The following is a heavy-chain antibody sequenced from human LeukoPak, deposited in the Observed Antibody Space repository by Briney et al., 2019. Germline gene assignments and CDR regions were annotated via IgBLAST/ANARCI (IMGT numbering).Heavy chain of an antibody. CDR3: AELGITMIGGV. V-gene: IGHV3-21*01. CDR2: ISTSSSYI. D-gene: IGHD3-10*02. Sequence: PGGSLRLSCAASGFTFSRNSMNWVRQAPRKGLEWVSSISTSSSYIHYADSVKGRFTISRDKAKNSLYLQMNSLRAEDTAVYYCAELGITMIGGVWGKGTTVTISS. J-gene: IGHJ6*04. CDR1: GFTFSRNS.